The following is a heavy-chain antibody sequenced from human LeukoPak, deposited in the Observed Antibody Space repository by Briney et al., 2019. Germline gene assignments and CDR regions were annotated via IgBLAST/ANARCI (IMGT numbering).Heavy chain of an antibody. D-gene: IGHD6-19*01. J-gene: IGHJ4*02. CDR2: IIPILGIA. CDR3: ARDQWLVPNDY. Sequence: ASVKVSCKASGGTFSSYAISWVRQAPGQGLEWMGRIIPILGIANYAQKFQGRVTITADKSTSTAYMELSSLRSEDTAVYYCARDQWLVPNDYWGQGTLVTVSS. CDR1: GGTFSSYA. V-gene: IGHV1-69*04.